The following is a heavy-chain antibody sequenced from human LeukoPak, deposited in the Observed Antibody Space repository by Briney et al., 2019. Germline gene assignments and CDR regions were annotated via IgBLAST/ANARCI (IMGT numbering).Heavy chain of an antibody. Sequence: GASVKVSCKAIGYTFTTYGIAWVRQAPGQGLEWMGWISTYKGTTNYTQKFQGRVAMTTDTSTSTAYTELRSLRSDDTAVYYCARYSSSWYHYMDVWGKGTTVTVSS. CDR2: ISTYKGTT. V-gene: IGHV1-18*04. D-gene: IGHD6-13*01. J-gene: IGHJ6*03. CDR1: GYTFTTYG. CDR3: ARYSSSWYHYMDV.